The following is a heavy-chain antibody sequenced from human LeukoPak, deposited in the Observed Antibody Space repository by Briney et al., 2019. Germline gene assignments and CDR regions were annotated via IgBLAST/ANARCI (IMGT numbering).Heavy chain of an antibody. V-gene: IGHV1-24*01. J-gene: IGHJ4*02. CDR2: FDPEDGET. Sequence: ASVKVSCKVSGYTLTELSMHWVRQAPGKGLEWMGGFDPEDGETIYAQKFQGRVTMTEDTSTDTAYMELSSLRSEDTAVYYCARAGHSGSYCDFDYWGQGTLVTVSS. CDR3: ARAGHSGSYCDFDY. D-gene: IGHD1-26*01. CDR1: GYTLTELS.